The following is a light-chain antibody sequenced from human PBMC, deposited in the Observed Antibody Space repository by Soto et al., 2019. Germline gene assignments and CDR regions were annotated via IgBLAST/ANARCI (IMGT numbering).Light chain of an antibody. Sequence: EIVLTQSPATLSLSPGKRTTLSCRASQSVGTYLAWYQHNPGQAPRLLIYDASNRATGIPARFSGSGSGTEFTLTISSPEPEDFAVYYCQQRYNWPNTFGQGTKLDIK. J-gene: IGKJ2*01. V-gene: IGKV3-11*01. CDR1: QSVGTY. CDR3: QQRYNWPNT. CDR2: DAS.